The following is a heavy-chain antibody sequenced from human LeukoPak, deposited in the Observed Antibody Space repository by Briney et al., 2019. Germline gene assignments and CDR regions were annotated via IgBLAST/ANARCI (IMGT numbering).Heavy chain of an antibody. CDR1: GFTFSSYW. V-gene: IGHV3-7*01. J-gene: IGHJ6*02. CDR3: ARDRSTRGYGMDV. Sequence: GGSLRLSCAASGFTFSSYWMSWVRQAPGKGLEWVANIKQDGSEKYYVDSVKGRFTISRDNAKNSLYLQMNSLRAEDTAVYYCARDRSTRGYGMDVWGQGTTVTVSS. CDR2: IKQDGSEK. D-gene: IGHD2-2*01.